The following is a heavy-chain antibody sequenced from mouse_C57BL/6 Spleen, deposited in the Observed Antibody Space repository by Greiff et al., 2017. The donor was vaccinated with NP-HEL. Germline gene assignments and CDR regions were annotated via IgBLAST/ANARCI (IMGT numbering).Heavy chain of an antibody. CDR2: ISDGGSYT. V-gene: IGHV5-4*01. CDR3: AREKLGEDYFDY. D-gene: IGHD3-3*01. Sequence: EVHLVESGGGLVKPGGSLKLSCAASGFTFSSYAMSWVRQTPEKRLEWVATISDGGSYTYYPDNVKGRFTISRDNAKNNLYLQMSHLKSEDTAMYYCAREKLGEDYFDYWGQGTTLTVSS. CDR1: GFTFSSYA. J-gene: IGHJ2*01.